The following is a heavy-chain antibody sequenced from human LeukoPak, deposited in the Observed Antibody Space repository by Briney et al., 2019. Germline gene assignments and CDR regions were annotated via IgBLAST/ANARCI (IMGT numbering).Heavy chain of an antibody. J-gene: IGHJ4*02. V-gene: IGHV4-61*03. CDR2: IYYTGKT. CDR1: GDSVSNGNYY. D-gene: IGHD3-10*01. CDR3: ARSQNYYGSGDY. Sequence: SETLSLTCTVSGDSVSNGNYYWSWLRQPPGKALEWIGYIYYTGKTYYNPSLEGRVTILVDTSRNHFSVKLSSVTAADTAVYHCARSQNYYGSGDYWSQGTLVTVSS.